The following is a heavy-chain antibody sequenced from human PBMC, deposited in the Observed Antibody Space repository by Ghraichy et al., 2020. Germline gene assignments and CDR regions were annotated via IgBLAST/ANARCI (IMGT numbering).Heavy chain of an antibody. CDR2: VSDSSSYT. CDR1: GFTFSDYY. J-gene: IGHJ4*02. CDR3: ARVVQYFYDSSCYYFDS. D-gene: IGHD3-22*01. V-gene: IGHV3-11*06. Sequence: HSCAASGFTFSDYYMTWIRQAPGKGLEWVSYVSDSSSYTTYADSVKGRFTISRDNAKNSLYLQMNSLRAQDTAVYYCARVVQYFYDSSCYYFDSWGQGTLVTVSS.